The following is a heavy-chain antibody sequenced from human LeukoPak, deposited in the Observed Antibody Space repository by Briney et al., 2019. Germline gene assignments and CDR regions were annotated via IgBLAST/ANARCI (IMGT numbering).Heavy chain of an antibody. V-gene: IGHV3-11*01. CDR3: ARDRGAVAGQYFDY. J-gene: IGHJ4*02. Sequence: PGGSLRLSCAASGFTFSGYYMSWIRQAPGKRPEWISYISSSGDSEYYADSVKGRFTISRDNAKDSLYLQMNSLRAEDTAVYYCARDRGAVAGQYFDYWGQGTLVTVSS. D-gene: IGHD6-19*01. CDR1: GFTFSGYY. CDR2: ISSSGDSE.